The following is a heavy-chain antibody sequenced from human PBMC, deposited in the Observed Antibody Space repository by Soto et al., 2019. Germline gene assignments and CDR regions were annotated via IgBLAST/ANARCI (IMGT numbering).Heavy chain of an antibody. CDR3: ATGGNYYATSALAY. CDR1: GDSFSSYA. D-gene: IGHD3-10*01. Sequence: QVQLVQSVAEVKKPGSSVKVSCKASGDSFSSYAISWVRQAPGHGLEWMGRIIPIFGTPNYAQRVEGRVTIPADESTSTANMELSSRRSNDTAVYYCATGGNYYATSALAYWGQGTLVTVSS. V-gene: IGHV1-69*01. CDR2: IIPIFGTP. J-gene: IGHJ4*02.